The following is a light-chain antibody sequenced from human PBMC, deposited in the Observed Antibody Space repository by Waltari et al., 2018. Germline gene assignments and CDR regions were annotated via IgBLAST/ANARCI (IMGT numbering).Light chain of an antibody. CDR1: QNIATY. CDR3: QHSYNVPLT. CDR2: GAS. Sequence: DIRMTQSPSSLSASIGDRVTISCRARQNIATYFNWYQQKSGNAPKLLIYGASTLQSGVPSRFSGSGSGTDFTLTISSLRPEDVAIYFCQHSYNVPLTFGGGTQVEI. V-gene: IGKV1-39*01. J-gene: IGKJ4*01.